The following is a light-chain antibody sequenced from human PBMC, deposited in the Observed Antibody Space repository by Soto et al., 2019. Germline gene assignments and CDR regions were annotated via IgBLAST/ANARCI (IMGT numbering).Light chain of an antibody. V-gene: IGLV2-8*01. CDR1: GSDIGAYNF. CDR2: GVT. J-gene: IGLJ3*02. CDR3: YSYAGRNIWV. Sequence: QSALAQPPSASGSPGQSVTISCTRSGSDIGAYNFVSWYQQHPGKAPKLMIFGVTERPSGVPDRFSGSKSGNTASLTVPGLQADDEAVYYCYSYAGRNIWVFGGGTQLTVL.